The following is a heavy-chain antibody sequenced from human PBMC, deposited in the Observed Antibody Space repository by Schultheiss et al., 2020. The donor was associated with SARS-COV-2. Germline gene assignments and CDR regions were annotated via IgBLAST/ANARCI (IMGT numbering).Heavy chain of an antibody. CDR2: INPNSGGT. D-gene: IGHD3-3*01. CDR1: GYTFTSYD. Sequence: ASVKVSCKASGYTFTSYDINWVRQATGQGLEWMGWINPNSGGTNYAQKFQGWVTMTRDTSISTAYMELSRLRSDDTAVYYCARVNNWVFGVVSQNWFDPWGQGTLVTVSS. J-gene: IGHJ5*02. V-gene: IGHV1-2*04. CDR3: ARVNNWVFGVVSQNWFDP.